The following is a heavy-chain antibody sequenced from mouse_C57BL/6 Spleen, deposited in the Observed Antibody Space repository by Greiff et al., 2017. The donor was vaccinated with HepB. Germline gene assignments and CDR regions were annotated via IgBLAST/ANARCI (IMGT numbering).Heavy chain of an antibody. CDR1: GFTFSDYG. J-gene: IGHJ4*01. V-gene: IGHV5-15*01. CDR2: ISNLAYSI. D-gene: IGHD2-2*01. Sequence: EVNVVESGGGLVQPGGSLKLSCAASGFTFSDYGMAWVRQAPRKGPEWVAFISNLAYSIYYADTVTGRFTISRENAKNTLYLEMSSLRSEDTAMYYCARLDYGYDDAMDYWGQGTSVTVSS. CDR3: ARLDYGYDDAMDY.